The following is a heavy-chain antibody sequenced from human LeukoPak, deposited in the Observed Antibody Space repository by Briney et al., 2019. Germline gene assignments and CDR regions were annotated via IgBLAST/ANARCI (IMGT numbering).Heavy chain of an antibody. D-gene: IGHD3-22*01. CDR2: IIPILGIA. CDR1: GGTFSSYA. J-gene: IGHJ4*02. Sequence: SVTVSCKASGGTFSSYAISWVRQAPGQGLEWMGRIIPILGIANYAQKFQGRVTITADKSTSTAYMELSSLRSEDTAVYYCARDDYYDSSGYYDYWGQGTLVTVSS. CDR3: ARDDYYDSSGYYDY. V-gene: IGHV1-69*04.